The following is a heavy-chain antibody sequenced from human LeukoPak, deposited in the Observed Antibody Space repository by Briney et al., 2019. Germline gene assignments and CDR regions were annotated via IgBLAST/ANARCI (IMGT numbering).Heavy chain of an antibody. CDR1: GFTVSSNS. Sequence: GGSLRLSCTVSGFTVSSNSMSWVRQAPGKGLEWVSFIYSDNTHYSDSVKGRFTISRDNSKNTLYLQMNSLRAEDTAVYYCARDGHRMYDTSAYRFDYWGQGTLVTVSS. V-gene: IGHV3-53*01. J-gene: IGHJ4*02. CDR2: IYSDNT. CDR3: ARDGHRMYDTSAYRFDY. D-gene: IGHD3-22*01.